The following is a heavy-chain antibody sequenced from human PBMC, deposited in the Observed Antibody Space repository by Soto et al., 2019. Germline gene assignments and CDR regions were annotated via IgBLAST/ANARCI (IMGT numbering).Heavy chain of an antibody. J-gene: IGHJ4*02. CDR3: AREAYYYDSSGYYHPARFDY. Sequence: ASVKVSCKASGYTFTSYGISWVRQAPGQGLEWMGWISAYNGNTNYAQKLQGRVTMTTDTSTSTAYMELRSLRSDDTAVYYCAREAYYYDSSGYYHPARFDYWGQGTLVTVSS. CDR2: ISAYNGNT. V-gene: IGHV1-18*01. CDR1: GYTFTSYG. D-gene: IGHD3-22*01.